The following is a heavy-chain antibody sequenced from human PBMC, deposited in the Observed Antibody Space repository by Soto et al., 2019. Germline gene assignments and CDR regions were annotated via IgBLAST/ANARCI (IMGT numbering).Heavy chain of an antibody. CDR1: GFTFSSYS. J-gene: IGHJ6*03. Sequence: GGSLRLSCAASGFTFSSYSMNWVRQAPGKGLEWVSYISSSSSTIYYADSVKGRFTISRDNAKNSLYLQMNSLRAEDTAVYYCARVSIDLPRDSIVVVPAAMYDYYYYMDVWGKGTTVTVSS. V-gene: IGHV3-48*01. D-gene: IGHD2-2*01. CDR2: ISSSSSTI. CDR3: ARVSIDLPRDSIVVVPAAMYDYYYYMDV.